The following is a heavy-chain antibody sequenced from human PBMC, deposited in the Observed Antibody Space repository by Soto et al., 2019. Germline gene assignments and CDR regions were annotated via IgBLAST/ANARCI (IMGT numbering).Heavy chain of an antibody. CDR3: ARGPDYYDSSGYRTNLWFDP. CDR1: GWSFSGYY. CDR2: INHSGST. V-gene: IGHV4-34*01. Sequence: SETLSLTCAFFGWSFSGYYWSWIRPPPGKGLGWIGEINHSGSTNYNPSLKSRVTISVDTSKNQFSLKLSSVTAADTAVYYCARGPDYYDSSGYRTNLWFDPWGQGTLVTVS. D-gene: IGHD3-22*01. J-gene: IGHJ5*02.